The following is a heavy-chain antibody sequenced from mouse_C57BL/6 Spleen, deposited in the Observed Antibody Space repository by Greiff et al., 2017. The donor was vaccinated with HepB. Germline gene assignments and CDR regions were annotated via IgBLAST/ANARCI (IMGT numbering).Heavy chain of an antibody. CDR3: TTTGTEFAY. CDR1: GYTFTDYE. Sequence: QVQLKESGAELVRPGASVTLSCKASGYTFTDYEMHWVKQTPVHGLEWIGAIDPETGGTAYNQKFKGKAILTADKSSSTAYMELRSLTSEDSAVYYCTTTGTEFAYWGQGTLVTVSA. J-gene: IGHJ3*01. V-gene: IGHV1-15*01. D-gene: IGHD4-1*02. CDR2: IDPETGGT.